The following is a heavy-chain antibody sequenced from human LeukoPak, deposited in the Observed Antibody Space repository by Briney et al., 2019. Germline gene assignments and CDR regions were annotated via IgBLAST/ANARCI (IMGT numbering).Heavy chain of an antibody. Sequence: ASVKVSCKASGYSFTNFGISWMRQAPGQGLEWMGWISGYNGNTNCAQNLQGRVTMTTDTSTSTAYMELRSLRSDDTAVYYCARDIGAGYCRTTSCYHFYWGQGSLVTVSS. CDR3: ARDIGAGYCRTTSCYHFY. D-gene: IGHD2-2*01. J-gene: IGHJ4*02. V-gene: IGHV1-18*01. CDR2: ISGYNGNT. CDR1: GYSFTNFG.